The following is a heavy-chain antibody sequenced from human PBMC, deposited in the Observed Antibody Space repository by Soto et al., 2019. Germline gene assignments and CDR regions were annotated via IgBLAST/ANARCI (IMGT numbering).Heavy chain of an antibody. CDR2: IYPGDSDT. V-gene: IGHV5-51*01. CDR1: GYSFTSYW. CDR3: ARHRYPIGQHLQFDP. D-gene: IGHD6-13*01. J-gene: IGHJ5*02. Sequence: PGESLKISCKGSGYSFTSYWIGWVRQMPGKGLEWMGIIYPGDSDTRYSPSFQGQVTISADKSISTAYLQWSSLKASDTAMYYCARHRYPIGQHLQFDPWGQGTLVTVSS.